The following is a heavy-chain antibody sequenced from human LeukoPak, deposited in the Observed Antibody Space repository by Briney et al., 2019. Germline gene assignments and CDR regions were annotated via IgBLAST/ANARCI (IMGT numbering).Heavy chain of an antibody. CDR2: ISSSSSYI. J-gene: IGHJ4*02. CDR1: GFTFSSYS. V-gene: IGHV3-21*01. Sequence: GGSLRLSCAASGFTFSSYSMNWVRQAPGKGLEWVSSISSSSSYIYCADSVKGRFTISRDNAKNSLYLQMNSLRAEDTAVYYCARDPRPGSYSIDYWGQGTLVTVSS. D-gene: IGHD1-26*01. CDR3: ARDPRPGSYSIDY.